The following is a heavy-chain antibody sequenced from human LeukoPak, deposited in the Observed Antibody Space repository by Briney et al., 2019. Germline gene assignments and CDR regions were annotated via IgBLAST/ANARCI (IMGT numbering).Heavy chain of an antibody. CDR3: ARAPEGFWYFDL. V-gene: IGHV3-21*01. J-gene: IGHJ2*01. CDR1: GFTFSSYS. CDR2: ISSSSSYR. Sequence: GGSLRPSCAASGFTFSSYSMNWVRQTPGKGLEWVSSISSSSSYRYCADSVKGRSTISRDNAKNSLYLQMNSPRAEDTAVYYCARAPEGFWYFDLWGRGTLVTVSS.